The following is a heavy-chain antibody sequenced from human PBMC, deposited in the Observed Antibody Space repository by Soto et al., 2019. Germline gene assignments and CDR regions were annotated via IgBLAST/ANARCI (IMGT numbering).Heavy chain of an antibody. Sequence: GGSLTLSCAASVFTFSSYAMTWVRQAPGKGLEWVSAISGSGGSTYYADSVKGRFTISRDNSKNTLYLQMNSLRAEDTAVYYCAKDQYDYVWGSYRSYYFDYWGPGTLVTVSS. CDR1: VFTFSSYA. CDR2: ISGSGGST. J-gene: IGHJ4*02. V-gene: IGHV3-23*01. CDR3: AKDQYDYVWGSYRSYYFDY. D-gene: IGHD3-16*02.